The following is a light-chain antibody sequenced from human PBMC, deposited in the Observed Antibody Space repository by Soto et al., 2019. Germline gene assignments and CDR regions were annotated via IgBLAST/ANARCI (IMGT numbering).Light chain of an antibody. J-gene: IGKJ2*01. Sequence: EKVMTQSPVTLTMSPGERATLSCRASQSVSTNLAWYHQKPGQAPRLLIYRASTRAAGVPARFSGSGSGTEFTLTISSLQPEDFAIYYCQQYDAWPHTFGQGTKLEI. CDR1: QSVSTN. CDR2: RAS. CDR3: QQYDAWPHT. V-gene: IGKV3-15*01.